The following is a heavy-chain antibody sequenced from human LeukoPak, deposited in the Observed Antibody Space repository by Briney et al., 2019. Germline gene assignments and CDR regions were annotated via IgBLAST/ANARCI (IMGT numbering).Heavy chain of an antibody. CDR2: INPNSGGT. V-gene: IGHV1-2*02. Sequence: ASVKVSCKASGYTFTGYYMHWVRQAPGQGLEWMGWINPNSGGTNYAQKFQGRVTITRDTSISTACMELSRLRSDDTAVYYCARGVRILVVPAAKNWFDPWGQGTLVTVSS. J-gene: IGHJ5*02. CDR3: ARGVRILVVPAAKNWFDP. D-gene: IGHD2-2*01. CDR1: GYTFTGYY.